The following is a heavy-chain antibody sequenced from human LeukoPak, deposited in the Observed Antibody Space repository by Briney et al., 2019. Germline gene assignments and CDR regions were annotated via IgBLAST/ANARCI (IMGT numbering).Heavy chain of an antibody. CDR2: INPSGGST. CDR1: GYTFTSYY. V-gene: IGHV1-46*01. CDR3: AKDYCANGLCYNRTNYRMAV. J-gene: IGHJ6*02. Sequence: GASVKVSCKASGYTFTSYYMHWVRQAPGQGLEWMGIINPSGGSTSYAQKFQGRVTMTRDTSTSTVYMELSSLKFKDTAVYYCAKDYCANGLCYNRTNYRMAVWGQGTRVLVS. D-gene: IGHD2-8*01.